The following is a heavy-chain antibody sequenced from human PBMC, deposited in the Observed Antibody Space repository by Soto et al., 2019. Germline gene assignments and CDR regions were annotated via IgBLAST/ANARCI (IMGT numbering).Heavy chain of an antibody. CDR1: GGSISSYY. Sequence: SETLSLTCTVSGGSISSYYWTWIRQPPGKGLKWIGYIYYSGSTNYNPSLKSRHTISVATSMTQFSLKLSSVTAADTAVYYCARLEGYHHYIDVWGKGTTVTVSS. CDR3: ARLEGYHHYIDV. D-gene: IGHD6-13*01. CDR2: IYYSGST. J-gene: IGHJ6*03. V-gene: IGHV4-59*08.